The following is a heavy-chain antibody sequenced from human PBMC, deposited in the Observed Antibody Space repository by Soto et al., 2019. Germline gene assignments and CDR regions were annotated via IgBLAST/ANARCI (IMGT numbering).Heavy chain of an antibody. CDR3: ATLNYGGDEY. D-gene: IGHD2-21*01. CDR1: GLTFSRYG. V-gene: IGHV3-30*03. Sequence: QVQLVESGGGVVQPGRSLRLSCAASGLTFSRYGMHWVRQAPGKGLECVAIIPYDGSYKYYADSVKGRFTISRDNSKNSLYLLMDSLRAEDTSVYYCATLNYGGDEYWGQGTLVTVSS. CDR2: IPYDGSYK. J-gene: IGHJ4*02.